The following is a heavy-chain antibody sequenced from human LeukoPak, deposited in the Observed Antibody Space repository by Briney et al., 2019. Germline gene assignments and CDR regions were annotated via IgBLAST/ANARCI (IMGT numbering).Heavy chain of an antibody. D-gene: IGHD1-7*01. CDR2: INPSGGST. CDR1: GYTFTSYY. Sequence: ASVKVSCKASGYTFTSYYMHWVRQAPGQGLEWMGIINPSGGSTSYAQKFQGRVTMTRDTSTSTVYMELSSLRSEDTAVYYCAGSNNWNYEENWFDPWGQGTLVTVSS. J-gene: IGHJ5*02. V-gene: IGHV1-46*01. CDR3: AGSNNWNYEENWFDP.